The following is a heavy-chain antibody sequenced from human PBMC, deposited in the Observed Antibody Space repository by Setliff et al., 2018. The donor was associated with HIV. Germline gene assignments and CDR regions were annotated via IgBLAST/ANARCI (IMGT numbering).Heavy chain of an antibody. CDR1: GGSISSHY. CDR3: ARVGHTRGYSGYDVYYYYMDV. D-gene: IGHD5-12*01. Sequence: SETLSLTCSVSGGSISSHYWGWIRQPPGRGLEWIGYIMYNEGNNFNPSLKSRVTISVDTSKNELSLRLSSVAAADSAVYYCARVGHTRGYSGYDVYYYYMDVWGEGTTVTVSS. CDR2: IMYNEGN. V-gene: IGHV4-59*11. J-gene: IGHJ6*03.